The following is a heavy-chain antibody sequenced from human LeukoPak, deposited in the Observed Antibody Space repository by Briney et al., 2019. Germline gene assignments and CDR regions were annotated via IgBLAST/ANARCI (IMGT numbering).Heavy chain of an antibody. D-gene: IGHD6-19*01. CDR2: IYYSGST. V-gene: IGHV4-61*01. CDR1: GGSVSSGSYY. CDR3: AREPRGIAVAGTPDDAFDI. J-gene: IGHJ3*02. Sequence: SETLSLTCTVSGGSVSSGSYYWSWIRQPPGKGLEWIGYIYYSGSTNYNPSLKSRVTISVDTSKIQFSLKLSSVTAADTAVYYCAREPRGIAVAGTPDDAFDIWGQGTMVTVSS.